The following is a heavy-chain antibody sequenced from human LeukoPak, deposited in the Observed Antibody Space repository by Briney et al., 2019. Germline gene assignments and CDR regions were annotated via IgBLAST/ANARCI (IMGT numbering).Heavy chain of an antibody. J-gene: IGHJ6*02. CDR1: GYTFTDYA. D-gene: IGHD2-15*01. V-gene: IGHV7-4-1*01. CDR3: ARGRYSYYYGLDV. Sequence: GASVKVSCKASGYTFTDYAMNWVRQAPGQGLEWMGWINTNSGNPMYAQGFTGRFVFSLDTSVTTAYLQIYSLKAEDTAVYYCARGRYSYYYGLDVWGQGTTVTVSS. CDR2: INTNSGNP.